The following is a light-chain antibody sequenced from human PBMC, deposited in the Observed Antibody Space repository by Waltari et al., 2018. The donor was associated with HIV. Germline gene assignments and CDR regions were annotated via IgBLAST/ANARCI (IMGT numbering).Light chain of an antibody. J-gene: IGKJ4*01. CDR3: HHRSNWPLT. CDR1: ESVSSY. V-gene: IGKV3-11*01. CDR2: DAS. Sequence: EVVLPQSPATLSLSPGERVTLSCRASESVSSYLAWYQQKPGQAPRLLIYDASNRATGIPARFSGSGSGTDFTLTISSLEPEDFAVYYCHHRSNWPLTFGGGTKVEI.